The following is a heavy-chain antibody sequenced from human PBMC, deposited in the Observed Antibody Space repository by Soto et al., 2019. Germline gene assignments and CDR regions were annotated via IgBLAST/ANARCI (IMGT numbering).Heavy chain of an antibody. CDR3: TRRSSGWYFDY. CDR1: GFTFSSYA. V-gene: IGHV3-23*01. J-gene: IGHJ4*02. Sequence: EVQLLESGGGLVQPGGSLRLSCAASGFTFSSYAMSWVRQAPGKGLEWVSVISGSGGSTYYADSVKGRFTISRDNSKNTLYLQMSSRRAVDTAVYYCTRRSSGWYFDYWGQGTLVTVSS. CDR2: ISGSGGST. D-gene: IGHD6-19*01.